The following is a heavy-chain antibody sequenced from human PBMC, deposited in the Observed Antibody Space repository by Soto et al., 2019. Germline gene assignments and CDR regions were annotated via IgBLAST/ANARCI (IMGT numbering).Heavy chain of an antibody. Sequence: QVRLQESGPGPLRPSQTLSLTCTVSGGSISGGGYYWSWVRQHPGKGLEWLGYIYNSAITFYNPSLQSRLAISLDTSLNQVFLRLTSITAADTAVYYFARVNYGDPGAPFVYCGQGALGTVST. J-gene: IGHJ4*02. CDR2: IYNSAIT. V-gene: IGHV4-31*03. D-gene: IGHD4-17*01. CDR3: ARVNYGDPGAPFVY. CDR1: GGSISGGGYY.